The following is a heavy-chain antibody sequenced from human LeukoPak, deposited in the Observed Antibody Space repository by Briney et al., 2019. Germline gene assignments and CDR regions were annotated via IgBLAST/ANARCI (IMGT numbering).Heavy chain of an antibody. CDR1: GGTFSSYA. CDR2: IIPIFGTA. J-gene: IGHJ5*02. D-gene: IGHD3-10*01. V-gene: IGHV1-69*05. CDR3: ARGGLSLVRGVIMWFDP. Sequence: SVKVSCKASGGTFSSYAISWVRQAPGQGLEWMGGIIPIFGTANYAQKFQGRVTITTDESTSTAYMELSGLRSEDTAVYYCARGGLSLVRGVIMWFDPWGQGTLVTVSS.